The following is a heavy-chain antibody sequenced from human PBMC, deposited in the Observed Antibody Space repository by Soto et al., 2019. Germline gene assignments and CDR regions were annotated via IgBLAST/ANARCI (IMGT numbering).Heavy chain of an antibody. J-gene: IGHJ3*02. V-gene: IGHV3-9*01. CDR1: GFTFDDYA. D-gene: IGHD6-25*01. CDR3: AKDMYVGYLKQWEDLGAFDI. CDR2: ISWNSGSI. Sequence: EVQLVESGGGLVQPGRSLRLSCAASGFTFDDYAMHWVRQAPGKGLEWVSGISWNSGSIGYADSVKGRFTISRDNAKNSLYLQMNSLRAEDTVLYYCAKDMYVGYLKQWEDLGAFDIWGQGTMVTVSS.